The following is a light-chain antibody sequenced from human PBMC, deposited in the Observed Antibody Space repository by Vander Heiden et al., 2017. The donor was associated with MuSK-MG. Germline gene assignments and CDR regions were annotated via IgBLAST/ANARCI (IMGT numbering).Light chain of an antibody. CDR2: DAS. J-gene: IGKJ5*01. V-gene: IGKV1-9*01. CDR3: RQLHSYPVT. CDR1: RCISRD. Sequence: DIQLTQSPPFLSASVRDRVTIPCRPSRCISRDFAWYQQKPGKAPNLLIYDASTLQTGLPSIFTGSGSGTDLTLTISSLHPEDSTTYCCRQLHSYPVTFGQGTRLEIK.